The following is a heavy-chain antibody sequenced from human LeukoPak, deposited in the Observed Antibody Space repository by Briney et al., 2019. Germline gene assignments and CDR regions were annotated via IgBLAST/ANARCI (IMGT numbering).Heavy chain of an antibody. CDR1: GYTFTSYY. V-gene: IGHV1-46*01. CDR3: ARDAYDSSGYYYAFDI. CDR2: INPSGGST. D-gene: IGHD3-22*01. J-gene: IGHJ3*02. Sequence: ASVKVSCKASGYTFTSYYMHWVRQAPGQGLEWMGIINPSGGSTSYAQKFQGRVTMTRDTSTSTVYMELSSLRSEDTAVYYRARDAYDSSGYYYAFDIWGQGTMVTVSS.